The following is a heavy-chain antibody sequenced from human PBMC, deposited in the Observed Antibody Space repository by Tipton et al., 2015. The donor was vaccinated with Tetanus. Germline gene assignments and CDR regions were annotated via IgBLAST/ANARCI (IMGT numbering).Heavy chain of an antibody. CDR2: INPSGGLT. J-gene: IGHJ4*02. V-gene: IGHV1-46*01. D-gene: IGHD2/OR15-2a*01. CDR1: GYTFSSFE. Sequence: QSGAEVKRPGASVKISCKTSGYTFSSFEMHWVRQAPGQGLERMGTINPSGGLTTYAQKFKGRLIVAKDTSTSTVSMELNSLRSEDTAVYYCTTGNTFDYCGQGALVTGSS. CDR3: TTGNTFDY.